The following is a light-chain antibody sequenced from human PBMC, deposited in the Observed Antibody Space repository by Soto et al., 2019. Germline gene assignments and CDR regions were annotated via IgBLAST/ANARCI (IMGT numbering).Light chain of an antibody. CDR2: DAS. CDR3: QQRSNWPLT. CDR1: QSMSSD. Sequence: ERLLTQSPGTLSLSPGETATLSCRASQSMSSDYVAWYQQKPGQAPRLLIYDASNRAIGIPARFSGSGSGTDFTLTISSLEPEDFAVYYCQQRSNWPLTFGGGTKVDIK. V-gene: IGKV3-11*01. J-gene: IGKJ4*01.